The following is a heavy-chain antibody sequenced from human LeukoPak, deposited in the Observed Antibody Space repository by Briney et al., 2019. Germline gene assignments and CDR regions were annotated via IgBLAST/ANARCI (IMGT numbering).Heavy chain of an antibody. CDR2: ISWNSGGI. Sequence: PGGSLRLSCAASGFTFDDYAMHWVRQAPGKGLEWVAGISWNSGGIGYADPLKGRFIISRDNAKNSLYLQMNSLRAEDTALYYCAKDTYGDYNYYGMDVWGQGTTVTVSS. V-gene: IGHV3-9*01. CDR1: GFTFDDYA. J-gene: IGHJ6*02. D-gene: IGHD4-17*01. CDR3: AKDTYGDYNYYGMDV.